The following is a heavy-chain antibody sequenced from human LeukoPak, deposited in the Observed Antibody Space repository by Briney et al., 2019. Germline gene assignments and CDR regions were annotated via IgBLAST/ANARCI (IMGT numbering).Heavy chain of an antibody. V-gene: IGHV3-23*01. CDR2: ISGSGGST. CDR3: AKGHGDSSGYYYFDS. Sequence: GGSLRLSCAASGFTFSSYAMSWVRQAPGKGLEWVSAISGSGGSTYYADSVKGRFTISRDKSKNTLYLQMNSLRAEDTAVYYCAKGHGDSSGYYYFDSWGQGTLVTVSS. D-gene: IGHD3-22*01. J-gene: IGHJ4*02. CDR1: GFTFSSYA.